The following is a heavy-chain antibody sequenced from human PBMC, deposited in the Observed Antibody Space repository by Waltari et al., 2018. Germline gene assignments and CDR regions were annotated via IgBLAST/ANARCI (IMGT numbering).Heavy chain of an antibody. CDR1: GYTFTGYY. J-gene: IGHJ4*02. V-gene: IGHV1-2*06. CDR3: ARDTEGSGSSYYFDY. CDR2: INPNVGGT. D-gene: IGHD3-10*01. Sequence: QVQLVQSGAEVKKPGASVKVSCKASGYTFTGYYMHWVRPAPGQGLEWMGRINPNVGGTNYAQKFQGRVTMTRDTSISTAYMELSRLRSDDTAVYYCARDTEGSGSSYYFDYWGQGTLVTVSS.